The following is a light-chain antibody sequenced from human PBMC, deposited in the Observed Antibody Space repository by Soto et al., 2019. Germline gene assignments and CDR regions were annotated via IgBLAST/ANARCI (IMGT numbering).Light chain of an antibody. Sequence: EIVMTQSPATLSVSPGERATLSCRASQTFRNNLAWYQQKPDQAPRLLFYGASTRAADIPARFSGSGSGTEFTLTISSLQSEDFAVYYCQQYDVWPLTFGGGTKVEI. CDR2: GAS. CDR3: QQYDVWPLT. CDR1: QTFRNN. J-gene: IGKJ4*01. V-gene: IGKV3-15*01.